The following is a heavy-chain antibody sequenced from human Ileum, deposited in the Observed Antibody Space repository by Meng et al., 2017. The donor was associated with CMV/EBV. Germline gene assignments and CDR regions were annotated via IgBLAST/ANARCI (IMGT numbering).Heavy chain of an antibody. CDR2: IYTSNSGT. V-gene: IGHV3-23*03. CDR1: GFTFGDYA. CDR3: ARGWSGGIDGYFDF. D-gene: IGHD2-15*01. Sequence: GGSLRLSCAASGFTFGDYAMGWVRQAPGKGLEWVSVIYTSNSGTRYADSVKGRFTISRDNSKNTLFLQMDSLRAEDTARYYCARGWSGGIDGYFDFWGQGTLVTVSS. J-gene: IGHJ4*02.